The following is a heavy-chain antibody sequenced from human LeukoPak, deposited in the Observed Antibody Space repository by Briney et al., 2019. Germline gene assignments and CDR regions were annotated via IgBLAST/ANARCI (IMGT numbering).Heavy chain of an antibody. CDR3: AKEAQQLVKNYFDY. CDR2: ISGSGGST. Sequence: GGSLRLSCAASGFTFSSYGMHWVRQAPGKGLEWVSGISGSGGSTYYADSVKGRFTISRDNSKNTLYLQMNSLRAEDTAVYYCAKEAQQLVKNYFDYWGQGTLVTVSS. V-gene: IGHV3-23*01. D-gene: IGHD6-13*01. J-gene: IGHJ4*02. CDR1: GFTFSSYG.